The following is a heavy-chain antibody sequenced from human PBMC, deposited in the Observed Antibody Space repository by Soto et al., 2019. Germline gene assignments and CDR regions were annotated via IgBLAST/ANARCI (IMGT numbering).Heavy chain of an antibody. CDR2: IIPIFGTA. Sequence: QVQLVQSGAEVKKPGSSVKVSCKASGGTFSSYAISWVRQAPGQGHEWMGGIIPIFGTANYAQKFQGRVTITADESTSTAYMELSSLRSEDTAVYYCASPFPYCGGDCTYYYGLDVWGQGTTVTVSS. J-gene: IGHJ6*02. CDR1: GGTFSSYA. V-gene: IGHV1-69*01. CDR3: ASPFPYCGGDCTYYYGLDV. D-gene: IGHD2-21*02.